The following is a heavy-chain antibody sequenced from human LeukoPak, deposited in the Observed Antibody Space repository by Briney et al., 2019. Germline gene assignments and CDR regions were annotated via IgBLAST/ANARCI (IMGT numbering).Heavy chain of an antibody. CDR3: ARDVPTDY. D-gene: IGHD2-2*01. CDR1: GFTVSSNY. Sequence: GGSLRLSCAASGFTVSSNYMSWVRQAPGKGLEWVSVIYSGGTTYYADSVKGRVTISRDNSKNTLYLQMNSLRAEDTAVYYCARDVPTDYWGQGPLVTVSS. J-gene: IGHJ4*02. V-gene: IGHV3-66*01. CDR2: IYSGGTT.